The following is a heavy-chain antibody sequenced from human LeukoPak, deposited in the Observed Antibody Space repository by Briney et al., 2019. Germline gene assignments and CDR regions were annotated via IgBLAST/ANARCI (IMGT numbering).Heavy chain of an antibody. V-gene: IGHV4-4*02. J-gene: IGHJ4*02. D-gene: IGHD6-6*01. CDR1: GGSISSSNW. CDR2: IYHSGST. CDR3: ARDLLYSSSSDGQGY. Sequence: SGTLSLTCAVSGGSISSSNWWSWVRQPPGKGLEWIGEIYHSGSTNYNPSLKSRVTISVDRSKNQFSLKLTSVTAADTAVYYCARDLLYSSSSDGQGYWGQGTLVTVSS.